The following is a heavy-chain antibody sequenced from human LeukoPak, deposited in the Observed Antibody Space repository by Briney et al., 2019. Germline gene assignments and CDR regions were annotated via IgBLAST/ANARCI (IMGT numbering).Heavy chain of an antibody. V-gene: IGHV4-34*01. J-gene: IGHJ3*02. Sequence: SETLSLTCAVYGGSFSGYYWSWIRQPPGKGLEWIGEINHSGSTNYNPSLKSRVTISVDTSKNQFSLKLSSVTAADTAVYYRATMSGYSYGYGAFDIWGQGTMVTVPS. CDR1: GGSFSGYY. CDR3: ATMSGYSYGYGAFDI. CDR2: INHSGST. D-gene: IGHD5-18*01.